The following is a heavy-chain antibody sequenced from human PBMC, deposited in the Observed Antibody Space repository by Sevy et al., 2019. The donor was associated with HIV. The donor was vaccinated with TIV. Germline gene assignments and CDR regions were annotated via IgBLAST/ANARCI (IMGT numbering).Heavy chain of an antibody. CDR1: GYTFTGYY. CDR3: TRSAAEAKNFYCGGDCYSDY. D-gene: IGHD2-21*02. J-gene: IGHJ4*02. CDR2: INPNSGGT. V-gene: IGHV1-2*02. Sequence: ASVKVSCKASGYTFTGYYLHWVRQAPGQGLEWMGWINPNSGGTNYAPKFQGRVNMTRDTSISTASMELSRLRSDDTALYYCTRSAAEAKNFYCGGDCYSDYWGQGTLVTVSS.